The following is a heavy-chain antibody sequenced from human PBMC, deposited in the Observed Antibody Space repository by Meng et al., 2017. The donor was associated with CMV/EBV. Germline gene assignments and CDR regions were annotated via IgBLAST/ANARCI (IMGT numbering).Heavy chain of an antibody. CDR1: GGSFSGYY. V-gene: IGHV4-34*01. CDR2: INHSGST. J-gene: IGHJ4*02. CDR3: ARKGGSYPLDY. Sequence: HGEFRQWGAGLLKPSETLSLTCAVYGGSFSGYYWSWIRQPPGKGLEWIGEINHSGSTNYNPSLKSRVTISVDTSKNQFSLKLSSVTAADTAVYYCARKGGSYPLDYWGQGTLVTVSS. D-gene: IGHD1-26*01.